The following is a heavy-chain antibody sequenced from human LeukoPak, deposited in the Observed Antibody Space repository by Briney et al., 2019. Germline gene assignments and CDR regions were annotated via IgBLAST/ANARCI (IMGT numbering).Heavy chain of an antibody. Sequence: GGSLRLSCAASGFTLDDYAMSWVPQAPGKGLEWVSGIYWSGGRTGYADSVKGRFTISRDNAKNSLYLQVDGLRAEDTALYYCASPGPGYWGQGTLVTVSS. CDR1: GFTLDDYA. CDR2: IYWSGGRT. V-gene: IGHV3-20*04. J-gene: IGHJ4*02. CDR3: ASPGPGY. D-gene: IGHD2-8*02.